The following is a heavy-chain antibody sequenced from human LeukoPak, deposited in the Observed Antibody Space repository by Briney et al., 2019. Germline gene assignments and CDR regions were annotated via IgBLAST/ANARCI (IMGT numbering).Heavy chain of an antibody. CDR3: ARGSAATSLYFFDY. CDR1: GYTFTTYF. CDR2: INPSGGST. J-gene: IGHJ4*01. Sequence: ASVKVSCKTSGYTFTTYFMHWVRQAPGQGVEWMGYINPSGGSTTYAQKFQGRVTMTRDTSTSTVYMQLSSLRSEDTAVYYCARGSAATSLYFFDYWGHGTLVTVSS. V-gene: IGHV1-46*01. D-gene: IGHD2-15*01.